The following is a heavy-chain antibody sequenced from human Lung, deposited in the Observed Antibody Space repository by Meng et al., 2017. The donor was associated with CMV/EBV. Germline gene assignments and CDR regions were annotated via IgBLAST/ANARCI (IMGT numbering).Heavy chain of an antibody. D-gene: IGHD1-26*01. J-gene: IGHJ4*02. CDR2: IITIFGTA. CDR1: GGTFSSYA. CDR3: ARSGWWPGSYRLRVSLPFDY. Sequence: SXXVSXKASGGTFSSYAISWVRQAPGQGLEWMGGIITIFGTANYAQKFQGRVTITTDESTSTAYMELSSLRSEDTAVYYCARSGWWPGSYRLRVSLPFDYXGQGXLVTVSS. V-gene: IGHV1-69*05.